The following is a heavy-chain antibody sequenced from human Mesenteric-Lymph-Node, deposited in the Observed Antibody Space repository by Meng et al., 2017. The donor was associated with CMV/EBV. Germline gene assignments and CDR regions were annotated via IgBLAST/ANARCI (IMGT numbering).Heavy chain of an antibody. V-gene: IGHV4-59*01. Sequence: GSLRLSCTVSGDSISSYYWSWIRQSPGKGLEWIGYSYNNGYTNCNPSLKSRVTVSIDTSKNQFSLRLTSVTAADTAVYYCAAPWGYYDSSGYKFDYWGQGTLVTVSS. CDR2: SYNNGYT. CDR3: AAPWGYYDSSGYKFDY. D-gene: IGHD3-22*01. CDR1: GDSISSYY. J-gene: IGHJ4*02.